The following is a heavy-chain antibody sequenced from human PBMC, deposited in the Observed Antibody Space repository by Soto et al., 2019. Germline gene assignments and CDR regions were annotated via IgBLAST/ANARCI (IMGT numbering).Heavy chain of an antibody. CDR3: AHTYSSSWYDRAEYFQH. Sequence: QITLKESGPTLVKPTQTLTLTCTFSGFSLSTSGVGVGWIRQPPGKALEWLALIYWDDDKRYSPSLKSRLTITKDNSKNQVVLTMTNMDPVDTATYYCAHTYSSSWYDRAEYFQHWGQGTLVTVSS. CDR2: IYWDDDK. V-gene: IGHV2-5*02. CDR1: GFSLSTSGVG. J-gene: IGHJ1*01. D-gene: IGHD6-13*01.